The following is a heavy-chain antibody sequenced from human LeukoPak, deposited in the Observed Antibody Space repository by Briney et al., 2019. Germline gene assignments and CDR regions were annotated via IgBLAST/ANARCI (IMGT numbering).Heavy chain of an antibody. Sequence: PGGSLRLSCAASGFTFNTYEMNWVRQAPGKGLEWVSYITSSVSTIYYADSVKGRFTISRDNAKNSLYLQMNSLRAEDTAVYYCARVRNGYGYTLDYWGRGTLVTVSS. CDR2: ITSSVSTI. D-gene: IGHD5-18*01. V-gene: IGHV3-48*03. J-gene: IGHJ4*02. CDR3: ARVRNGYGYTLDY. CDR1: GFTFNTYE.